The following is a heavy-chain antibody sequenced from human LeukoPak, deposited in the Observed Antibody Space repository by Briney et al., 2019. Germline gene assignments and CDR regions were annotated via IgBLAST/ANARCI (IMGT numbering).Heavy chain of an antibody. V-gene: IGHV5-51*01. CDR2: IYPGDSDT. CDR1: GFNFINSW. J-gene: IGHJ4*02. D-gene: IGHD3-10*01. CDR3: VKSDGSAY. Sequence: GESLKISCKGSGFNFINSWIGWVRQMPGKGLEWMGIIYPGDSDTRYSPSFQGQVTISADKSISSAYLQWSSLKDSHTAMYYCVKSDGSAYWGQGTLVTVPS.